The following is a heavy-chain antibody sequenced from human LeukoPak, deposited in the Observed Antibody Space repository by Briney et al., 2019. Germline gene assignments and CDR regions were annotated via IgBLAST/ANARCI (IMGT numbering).Heavy chain of an antibody. D-gene: IGHD6-19*01. CDR3: ARAMPYFYGSIAVPGTIDY. Sequence: SETLSLTCAVYGETFIHNFWTWIRQPPGKGLEWIGQINHSGSTYYNPSLKSRVTILVDTSKNQFSLKLTSVTAADTAVYYCARAMPYFYGSIAVPGTIDYWGQGIMVTVSS. CDR2: INHSGST. V-gene: IGHV4-34*01. J-gene: IGHJ4*02. CDR1: GETFIHNF.